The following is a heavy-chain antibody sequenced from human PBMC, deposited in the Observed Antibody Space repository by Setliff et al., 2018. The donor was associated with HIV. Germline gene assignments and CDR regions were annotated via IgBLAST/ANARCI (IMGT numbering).Heavy chain of an antibody. V-gene: IGHV4-39*01. D-gene: IGHD1-26*01. J-gene: IGHJ4*02. CDR2: IYYSGST. CDR3: ARVKGGATTDY. CDR1: GHSISSSNYY. Sequence: SETLSLTCTVSGHSISSSNYYWGWIRQPPGKGLEWIGSIYYSGSTYYNPSLKSRVTISVDTSKNQFSLKLSSVTAADTAVYYCARVKGGATTDYWGQGTLVTVSS.